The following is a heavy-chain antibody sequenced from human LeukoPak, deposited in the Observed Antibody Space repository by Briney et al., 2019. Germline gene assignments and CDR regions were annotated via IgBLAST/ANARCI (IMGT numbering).Heavy chain of an antibody. CDR3: ASEGGRGYLDY. Sequence: GGSLRLSCAASGFTFSSYSMSCVRQAPGKGLDWVSSISSSRRYIYYADSVNGRFTISRDNAKNSLYLQMNNLRAVDTAINDSASEGGRGYLDYGGQGTLVTVSS. J-gene: IGHJ4*02. V-gene: IGHV3-21*01. D-gene: IGHD3-16*01. CDR1: GFTFSSYS. CDR2: ISSSRRYI.